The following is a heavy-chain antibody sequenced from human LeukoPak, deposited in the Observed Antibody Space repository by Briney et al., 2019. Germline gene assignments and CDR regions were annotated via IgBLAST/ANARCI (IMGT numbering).Heavy chain of an antibody. V-gene: IGHV4-31*03. D-gene: IGHD3-10*01. CDR1: GGSISSGGYY. CDR2: IYYSGST. CDR3: ARSALYYYGSGSYYTAPLFFQH. J-gene: IGHJ1*01. Sequence: PSETLSLTCTVSGGSISSGGYYWSWIRQHPGKGLEWIGYIYYSGSTYYNPSLKSRVTISVDTSKNQFSLKLSSVTAADTAVYYCARSALYYYGSGSYYTAPLFFQHWGQGTLVTVSS.